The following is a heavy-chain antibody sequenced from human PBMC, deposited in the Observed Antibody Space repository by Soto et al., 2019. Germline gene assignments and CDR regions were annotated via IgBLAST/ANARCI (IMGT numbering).Heavy chain of an antibody. CDR3: ATSSGSVAGDY. CDR1: GASISNSIW. J-gene: IGHJ4*02. V-gene: IGHV4-4*02. Sequence: QVQLQESGPGLVKPSGTLSLTCAVSGASISNSIWWSWVRQPPGKGLEWIVEIYDSGSTNYDPSLRSRFTISVDKSKNQFSLKLSSVTAADTAVYYCATSSGSVAGDYWGQGTLVTVSS. CDR2: IYDSGST. D-gene: IGHD6-13*01.